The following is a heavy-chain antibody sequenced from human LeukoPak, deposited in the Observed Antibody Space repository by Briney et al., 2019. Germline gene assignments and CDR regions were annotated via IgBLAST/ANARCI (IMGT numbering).Heavy chain of an antibody. D-gene: IGHD6-19*01. Sequence: GGSLRLFCAASGFPFSNYDMHWVRQAPGKGLEGVAVIWFDGSNKFYADSVKGRFTISRDNSKNTLYLQMNSLRAEDTAVYYCASSAGALIDCWGQGTLVTVSS. CDR3: ASSAGALIDC. V-gene: IGHV3-33*01. CDR1: GFPFSNYD. CDR2: IWFDGSNK. J-gene: IGHJ4*02.